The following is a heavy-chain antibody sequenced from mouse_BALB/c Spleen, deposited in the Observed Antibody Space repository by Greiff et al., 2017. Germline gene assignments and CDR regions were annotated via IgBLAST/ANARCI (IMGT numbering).Heavy chain of an antibody. CDR2: ISSGGGST. V-gene: IGHV5-12-1*01. D-gene: IGHD1-1*01. CDR1: GFAFSSYD. CDR3: ARDYYGSSYYFDY. J-gene: IGHJ2*01. Sequence: EVKVEESGGGLVKPGGSLKLSCAASGFAFSSYDMSWVRQTPEKRLEWVAYISSGGGSTYYPDTVKGRFTISRDNAKNTLYLQMSSLKSEDTAMYYCARDYYGSSYYFDYWGQGTTLTVSS.